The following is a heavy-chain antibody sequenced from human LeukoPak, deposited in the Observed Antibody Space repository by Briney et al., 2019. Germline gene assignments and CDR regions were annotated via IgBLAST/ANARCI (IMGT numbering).Heavy chain of an antibody. D-gene: IGHD3-10*01. CDR1: GFTFSSYA. CDR3: AKDLSVLWFGESS. V-gene: IGHV3-23*01. CDR2: ISGSGGST. Sequence: PGRSLRLSCAASGFTFSSYAMSWVRQAPGKGLEWVSAISGSGGSTYYADSVKGRFTISRDNSKNTLYLQMNSLRAEDTAVYYCAKDLSVLWFGESSWGQGTLVTVSS. J-gene: IGHJ4*02.